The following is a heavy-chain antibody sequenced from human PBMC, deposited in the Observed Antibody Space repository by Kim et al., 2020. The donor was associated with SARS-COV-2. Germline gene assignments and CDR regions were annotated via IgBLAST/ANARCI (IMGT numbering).Heavy chain of an antibody. Sequence: SQTLSLTCAISGDSVSTDSAAWTWIRQSPSRGLEWLGRTYYRSTWHNEYGPSVRSRISINPDTSKNQFSLQLNSVTPEATAVYYCARWDHNGHFDLWGQG. CDR3: ARWDHNGHFDL. V-gene: IGHV6-1*01. CDR2: TYYRSTWHN. D-gene: IGHD2-8*01. J-gene: IGHJ4*02. CDR1: GDSVSTDSAA.